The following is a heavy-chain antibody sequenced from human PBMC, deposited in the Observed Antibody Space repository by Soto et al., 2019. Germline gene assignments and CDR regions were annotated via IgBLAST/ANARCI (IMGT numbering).Heavy chain of an antibody. D-gene: IGHD6-13*01. Sequence: QVQLVQSGAEVKKPGASVKVSCKASGYTFTSYGISWVRHAPGQGLEWMGWISAYNGNTNYAQKLQGRVTMTTDTSTSTAYMELRSLRSDDTAVYYCARDSSSWYLQYYYYYYGMDVWGQGTTVTVSS. V-gene: IGHV1-18*04. J-gene: IGHJ6*02. CDR2: ISAYNGNT. CDR1: GYTFTSYG. CDR3: ARDSSSWYLQYYYYYYGMDV.